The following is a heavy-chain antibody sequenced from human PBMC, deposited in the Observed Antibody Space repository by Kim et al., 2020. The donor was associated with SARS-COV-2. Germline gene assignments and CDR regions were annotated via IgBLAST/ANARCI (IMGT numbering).Heavy chain of an antibody. D-gene: IGHD2-2*01. J-gene: IGHJ6*02. V-gene: IGHV3-30*18. CDR3: AKFPYCSSTSCYRLDRYGRHRDYYYGMDV. CDR1: GFTFSSYG. Sequence: GGSLRLSCAASGFTFSSYGMHWVRQAPGKGLEWVAVISYDGSNKYYADSVKGRFTISRDNSKNTLYLQMNSLRAEDTAVYYCAKFPYCSSTSCYRLDRYGRHRDYYYGMDVWGQGTTVTVSS. CDR2: ISYDGSNK.